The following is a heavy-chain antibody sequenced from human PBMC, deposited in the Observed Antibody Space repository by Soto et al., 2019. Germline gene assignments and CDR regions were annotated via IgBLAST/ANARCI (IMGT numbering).Heavy chain of an antibody. Sequence: PGGSLRLSCAASGFTFSSYGMHWVRQAPGKGLEWVAVISYDGSNKYYADSVKGRFTISRDNSKNTLYLQMNSLRAEDTAVYYCAKRSGLRYAVTKYYYGMDVWGQGTTVTVSS. D-gene: IGHD1-1*01. J-gene: IGHJ6*02. CDR2: ISYDGSNK. CDR1: GFTFSSYG. V-gene: IGHV3-30*18. CDR3: AKRSGLRYAVTKYYYGMDV.